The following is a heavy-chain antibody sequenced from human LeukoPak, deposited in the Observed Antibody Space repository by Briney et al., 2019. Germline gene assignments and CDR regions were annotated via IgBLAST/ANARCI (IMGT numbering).Heavy chain of an antibody. J-gene: IGHJ6*03. V-gene: IGHV4-34*01. CDR1: GGSFSGYY. CDR2: INHSGST. D-gene: IGHD3-22*01. Sequence: SETLSLTCAVYGGSFSGYYWSWIRQPPGKGLEWIGEINHSGSTNYNPSLKSRVTISVDTSKNQFSLKLSSVTAADTALYYCARHYDLYYYTDVWGKGTTVTVSS. CDR3: ARHYDLYYYTDV.